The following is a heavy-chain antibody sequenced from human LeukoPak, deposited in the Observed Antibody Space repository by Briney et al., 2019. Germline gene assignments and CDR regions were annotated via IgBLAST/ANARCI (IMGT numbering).Heavy chain of an antibody. V-gene: IGHV3-23*01. D-gene: IGHD3-10*01. J-gene: IGHJ4*02. Sequence: GGSLRLSCSASGFTLSSSPMHWVRRAPGRGLESVSAISGSGDRTYYTDSVKGRFTISKDNSKNTLYLQMNSLRAEDTAVYFCANSRGYGSGNLWGQGTLVTVSS. CDR2: ISGSGDRT. CDR1: GFTLSSSP. CDR3: ANSRGYGSGNL.